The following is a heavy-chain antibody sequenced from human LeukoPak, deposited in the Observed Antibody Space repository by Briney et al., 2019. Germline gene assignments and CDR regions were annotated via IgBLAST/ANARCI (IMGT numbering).Heavy chain of an antibody. CDR1: VGSISSYY. Sequence: SETLSLTCTASVGSISSYYWSWIRQPPGEGREWIGYIYYSGSTNYNPSLKSRVTISVDTSKNQFSLKLSSVTAADTAVYYCARIRRVGGDYPLYYFDYWGQGTLVTVSS. D-gene: IGHD4-17*01. V-gene: IGHV4-59*01. CDR3: ARIRRVGGDYPLYYFDY. CDR2: IYYSGST. J-gene: IGHJ4*02.